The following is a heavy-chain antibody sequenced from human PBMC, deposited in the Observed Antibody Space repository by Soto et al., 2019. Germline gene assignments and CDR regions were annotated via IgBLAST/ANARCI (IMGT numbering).Heavy chain of an antibody. CDR2: ISAYNGNT. J-gene: IGHJ3*02. V-gene: IGHV1-18*04. CDR3: ARDYGYCSSTSCAKVNTFDI. D-gene: IGHD2-2*03. Sequence: WASVKVSCKASGYTFTSYGISWVRQAPGQGLEWMGWISAYNGNTNYAQKLQGRVTMTTDTSTSTAYMELRSLRSDDTAVYYCARDYGYCSSTSCAKVNTFDIWGQGTMVTVSS. CDR1: GYTFTSYG.